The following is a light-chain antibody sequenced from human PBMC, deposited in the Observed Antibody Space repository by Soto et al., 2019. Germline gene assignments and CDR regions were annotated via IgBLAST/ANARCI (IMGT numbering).Light chain of an antibody. CDR1: QGISSS. V-gene: IGKV1-8*01. CDR3: QQYYSYPLYT. J-gene: IGKJ2*01. Sequence: AIRMTQSPSSFSASTGDRVTITCRASQGISSSLAWYQQKPGKAPKLLIYAASTLQSGVPSRFSGSGSGTDFTLTISCLQSEDFATYYCQQYYSYPLYTFGQGTKLEIK. CDR2: AAS.